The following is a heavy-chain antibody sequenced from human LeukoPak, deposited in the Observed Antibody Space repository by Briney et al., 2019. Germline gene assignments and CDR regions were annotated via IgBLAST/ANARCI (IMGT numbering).Heavy chain of an antibody. Sequence: GGSLRLSCAASGFTFDDYAMHWVRQAPGKGLEWVSGISWNSGSIGYADSVKGRLTISRDNAKNSLYLQMNSLRAEDTALYYCAKASGIVVVPAAIDYWGQGTLVTVSS. CDR3: AKASGIVVVPAAIDY. V-gene: IGHV3-9*01. J-gene: IGHJ4*02. CDR2: ISWNSGSI. CDR1: GFTFDDYA. D-gene: IGHD2-2*01.